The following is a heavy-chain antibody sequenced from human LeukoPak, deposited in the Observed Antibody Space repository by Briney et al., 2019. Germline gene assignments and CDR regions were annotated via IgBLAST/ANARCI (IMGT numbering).Heavy chain of an antibody. CDR3: ARGIYYDSSDFDY. CDR1: GFTFSSYG. J-gene: IGHJ4*02. V-gene: IGHV3-33*01. Sequence: GGSLRLSCAASGFTFSSYGMHWVRQAPGKGLEWVAVIWYDGSNKYYAGSVKGRFTISRDNSKNTLYLQMNSLRAEDTAVYYCARGIYYDSSDFDYWGQGTLVTVSS. CDR2: IWYDGSNK. D-gene: IGHD3-22*01.